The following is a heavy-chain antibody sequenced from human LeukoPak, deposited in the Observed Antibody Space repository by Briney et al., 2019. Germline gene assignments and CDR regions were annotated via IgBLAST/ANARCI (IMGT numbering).Heavy chain of an antibody. Sequence: GGSLRLSCAASGFTFSSYWMSWVRQAPGKGLEWVANIKEDGSEKYYVDSVKGRFIIFRDNAKNSLYLQMNSLRAEDTAVYYCAREMWGNWFDPWGQGTLVTVSS. V-gene: IGHV3-7*01. CDR2: IKEDGSEK. J-gene: IGHJ5*02. D-gene: IGHD3-16*01. CDR1: GFTFSSYW. CDR3: AREMWGNWFDP.